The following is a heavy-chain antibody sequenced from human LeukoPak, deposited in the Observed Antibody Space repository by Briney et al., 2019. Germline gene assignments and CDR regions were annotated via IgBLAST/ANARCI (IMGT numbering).Heavy chain of an antibody. J-gene: IGHJ4*02. CDR1: GYSFTSYA. CDR2: INAGNGNT. V-gene: IGHV1-3*01. CDR3: ARDILTGYYYDY. Sequence: ASVKVSCKASGYSFTSYAMHWVRQAPGQRLEWMGWINAGNGNTKYSQKFQGRVTITRDTSASTAYMELSSLRSEDTAVYYCARDILTGYYYDYWGQGTLVTVSP. D-gene: IGHD3-9*01.